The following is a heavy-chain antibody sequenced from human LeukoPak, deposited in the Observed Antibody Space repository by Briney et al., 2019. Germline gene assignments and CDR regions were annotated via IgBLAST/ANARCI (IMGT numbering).Heavy chain of an antibody. CDR2: FDPEDGET. CDR1: GYTLTELS. D-gene: IGHD3-22*01. CDR3: AKGARRSPGVRYYYDSSGYYDYFDY. V-gene: IGHV1-24*01. Sequence: ASVKVSCKVSGYTLTELSMHWVRQAPGKGLEWMGGFDPEDGETIYAQKFQGRVTMTEDTSTDTAYMELSSLRSEDTAVYYCAKGARRSPGVRYYYDSSGYYDYFDYWGQGTLVTVSS. J-gene: IGHJ4*02.